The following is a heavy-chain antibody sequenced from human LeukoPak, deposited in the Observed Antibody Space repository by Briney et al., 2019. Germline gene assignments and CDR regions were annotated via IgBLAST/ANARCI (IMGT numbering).Heavy chain of an antibody. CDR2: IKSKTDGGTT. J-gene: IGHJ4*02. CDR1: GFTFSNAW. CDR3: TTGNVVVPAAIPYFDY. V-gene: IGHV3-15*01. D-gene: IGHD2-2*01. Sequence: GGSLRLSCAASGFTFSNAWMSWVRQAPGKGLEWVGRIKSKTDGGTTDYAAPVKGRFTISRDDSKNTLYLQMNSLKTEDIAVYYCTTGNVVVPAAIPYFDYWGQGTLVTVSS.